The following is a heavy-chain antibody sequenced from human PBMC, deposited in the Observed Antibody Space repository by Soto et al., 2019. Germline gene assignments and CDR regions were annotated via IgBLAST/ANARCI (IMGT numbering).Heavy chain of an antibody. CDR1: GLTFSDRY. CDR2: IRKKANSYTT. D-gene: IGHD4-17*01. CDR3: TTVTTVDYYFDY. Sequence: GGSLRLSCAASGLTFSDRYMDWVRQAPGKGLEWVGRIRKKANSYTTEYAASVKGRFIISRDDSTNSLYLQMSSLKTEDTAVYYCTTVTTVDYYFDYWGQGTLVTVSS. J-gene: IGHJ4*02. V-gene: IGHV3-72*01.